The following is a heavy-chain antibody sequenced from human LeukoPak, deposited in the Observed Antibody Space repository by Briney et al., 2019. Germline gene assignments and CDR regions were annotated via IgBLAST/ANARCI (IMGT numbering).Heavy chain of an antibody. J-gene: IGHJ3*02. CDR1: GGSISSGGYS. CDR3: ARKWISGAFDI. V-gene: IGHV4-30-2*01. D-gene: IGHD5-12*01. Sequence: TLSLTCAVSGGSISSGGYSWSWIRQPPGKGLEWIGYIYHSGSTYYNPSLKSRVTISVDRSKNQFSLKLSSVTAADTAVYYCARKWISGAFDIWGQGTMVTVFS. CDR2: IYHSGST.